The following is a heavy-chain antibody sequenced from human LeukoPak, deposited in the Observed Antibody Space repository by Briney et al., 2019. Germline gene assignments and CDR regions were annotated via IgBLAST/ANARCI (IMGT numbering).Heavy chain of an antibody. V-gene: IGHV1-8*01. Sequence: ASVKVSCKASGYTFTSYDINWVRQATGQGLEWMGWMNPNSGNTGYAQKFQGRVTMTRNTSISTAYMELSSLRSEDTTVYYCARDYCSSTSCYYYYYYGMDVWGQGTTVTVSS. D-gene: IGHD2-2*01. CDR1: GYTFTSYD. CDR2: MNPNSGNT. CDR3: ARDYCSSTSCYYYYYYGMDV. J-gene: IGHJ6*02.